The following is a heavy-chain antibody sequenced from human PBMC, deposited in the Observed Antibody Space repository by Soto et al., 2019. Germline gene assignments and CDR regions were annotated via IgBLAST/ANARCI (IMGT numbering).Heavy chain of an antibody. CDR1: GGSFSGYY. J-gene: IGHJ4*02. V-gene: IGHV4-34*01. CDR2: INHSGST. Sequence: PSETLSLTCAVYGGSFSGYYWSWIRQPPGKGLEWIGEINHSGSTNYNPSLKSRVTISVDTSKNQFSLKLGSVTAADTAVYYCARGGYYYGSGSYYGYWGQGTLVTVS. CDR3: ARGGYYYGSGSYYGY. D-gene: IGHD3-10*01.